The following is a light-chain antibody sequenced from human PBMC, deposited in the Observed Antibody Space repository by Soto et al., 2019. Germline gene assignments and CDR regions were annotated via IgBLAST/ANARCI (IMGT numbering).Light chain of an antibody. Sequence: QSVLTQPASVSGFPGQSIVIPCTGASSDVGAYNYVSWYQQHPGKAPKLIISEVSSRPSGVSSRFSGSKSGNTASLTISGLQAEDEAEYYCAAWDDSLSGVVFGGGTKLTVL. CDR1: SSDVGAYNY. J-gene: IGLJ2*01. CDR2: EVS. CDR3: AAWDDSLSGVV. V-gene: IGLV2-14*01.